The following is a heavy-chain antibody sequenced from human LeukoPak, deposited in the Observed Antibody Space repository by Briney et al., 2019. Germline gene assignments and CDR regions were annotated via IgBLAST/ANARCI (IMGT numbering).Heavy chain of an antibody. Sequence: GRSLRLSCAASGFTFSSYGMHWVRQAPGKGLEWVAVISYDGSKKFYADSVKGRFTISRDNSKNTLYLQMNSLRAEDTAVYYCARGEMATMVLDYWGQGTLVTVSS. CDR1: GFTFSSYG. V-gene: IGHV3-30*03. J-gene: IGHJ4*02. CDR3: ARGEMATMVLDY. D-gene: IGHD5-24*01. CDR2: ISYDGSKK.